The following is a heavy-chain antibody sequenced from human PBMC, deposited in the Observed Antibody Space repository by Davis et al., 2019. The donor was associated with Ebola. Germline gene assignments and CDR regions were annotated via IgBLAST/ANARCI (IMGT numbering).Heavy chain of an antibody. V-gene: IGHV1-8*01. CDR3: TRGIARRRYGSWFDP. CDR2: MNPNSCNT. D-gene: IGHD4-17*01. Sequence: ASVKVSCQASASTFTTYDINWVRQATAQGLEWMGWMNPNSCNTGYAQKFQGRVTMTRDTSITTAYMELSTLTSDNTAVYHCTRGIARRRYGSWFDPWGQGTPVTVSS. J-gene: IGHJ5*02. CDR1: ASTFTTYD.